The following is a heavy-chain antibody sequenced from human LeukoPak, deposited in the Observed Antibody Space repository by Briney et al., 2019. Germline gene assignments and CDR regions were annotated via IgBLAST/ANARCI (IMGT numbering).Heavy chain of an antibody. CDR3: AKGELQLVLAAPMGY. CDR2: ISGSGGST. J-gene: IGHJ4*02. D-gene: IGHD6-6*01. Sequence: HPGGSLRLSCAASGFTFSSYAMSWVRQAPGKGLEWVSAISGSGGSTYYADSVKGRFTISRDNSKNTLYLQMNSLRAEDTAVYYCAKGELQLVLAAPMGYWGQGTLVTVSS. V-gene: IGHV3-23*01. CDR1: GFTFSSYA.